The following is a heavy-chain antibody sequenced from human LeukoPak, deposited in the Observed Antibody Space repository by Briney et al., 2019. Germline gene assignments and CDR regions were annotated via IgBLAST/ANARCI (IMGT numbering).Heavy chain of an antibody. CDR2: IYYSGST. CDR1: GGSISSYY. J-gene: IGHJ3*02. D-gene: IGHD1-26*01. CDR3: ARGRVRSSGSYYYYEVPDAFDI. Sequence: SETLSLTCTVSGGSISSYYWSWLRQPPGKGLEWIGYIYYSGSTNYNPSLKSRVTISVDTSKNQFSLKLSSVTAADTAVYYCARGRVRSSGSYYYYEVPDAFDIWGQGTMVTVSS. V-gene: IGHV4-59*01.